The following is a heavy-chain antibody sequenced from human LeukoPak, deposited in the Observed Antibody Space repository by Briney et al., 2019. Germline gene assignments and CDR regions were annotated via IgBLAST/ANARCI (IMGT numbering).Heavy chain of an antibody. CDR1: GESFSGLY. Sequence: PSETLPLTCAVYGESFSGLYWRWVRQPPGKGLEFIGEINHRRSPNYNPSLDSRVTMSVDTSKNQFSLDLSSVTAADTAVYSCARGLDGMDVWGQGTTVTVSS. J-gene: IGHJ6*02. V-gene: IGHV4-34*01. CDR2: INHRRSP. CDR3: ARGLDGMDV.